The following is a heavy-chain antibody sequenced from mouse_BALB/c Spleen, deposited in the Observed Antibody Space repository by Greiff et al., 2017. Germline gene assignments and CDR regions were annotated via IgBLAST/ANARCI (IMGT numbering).Heavy chain of an antibody. CDR2: ISSGGSYT. D-gene: IGHD1-1*01. CDR1: GFTFSSYT. J-gene: IGHJ3*01. Sequence: EVKLVESGGGLVKPGGSLKLSCAASGFTFSSYTMSWVRQTPEKRLEWVATISSGGSYTYYPDSVKGRFTISRDNAKNTLYLQMSSLKSEDTAMYYCRRDYSAWFAYWGQGTLVTVSA. CDR3: RRDYSAWFAY. V-gene: IGHV5-6-4*01.